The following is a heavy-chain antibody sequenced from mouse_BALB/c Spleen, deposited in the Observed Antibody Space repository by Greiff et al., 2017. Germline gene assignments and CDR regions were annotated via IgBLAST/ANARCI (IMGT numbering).Heavy chain of an antibody. V-gene: IGHV6-6*02. CDR2: IRLKSNNYAT. CDR3: TRGYGYDEGNWYFDV. CDR1: GFTFSNYW. D-gene: IGHD2-2*01. J-gene: IGHJ1*01. Sequence: EVMLVESGGGLVQPGGSMKLSCVASGFTFSNYWMNWVRQSPEKGLEWVAEIRLKSNNYATHYAESVKGRFTISRDDSKSSVYLQMNNLRAEDTGIYYCTRGYGYDEGNWYFDVWGAGTTVTVSS.